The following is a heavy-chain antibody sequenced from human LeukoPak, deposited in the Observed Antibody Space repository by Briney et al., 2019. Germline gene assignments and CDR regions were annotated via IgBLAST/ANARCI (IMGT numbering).Heavy chain of an antibody. Sequence: PGRSLRLSCTASGFTFGDYAMSWVRQAPGEGLEWVGFIRSKPYGGTTEYAASVKGGFTISRDDSKSFASLQMNSLKTEDTAVYYCTRGGYYSVYWGQGALVTVSS. J-gene: IGHJ4*02. V-gene: IGHV3-49*04. D-gene: IGHD3-3*01. CDR2: IRSKPYGGTT. CDR1: GFTFGDYA. CDR3: TRGGYYSVY.